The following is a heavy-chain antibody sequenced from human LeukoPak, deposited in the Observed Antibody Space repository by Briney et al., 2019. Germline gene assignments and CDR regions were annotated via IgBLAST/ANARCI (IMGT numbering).Heavy chain of an antibody. Sequence: PGGSLRLSCAASGFTFSSYSMNWVRQAPGKGLEWVSSISSSSSYIYYADSVKGRFTISRDNAKNSLYLQMNSLRAEDTAVYYCAKEILTGYYLDYWGQGTLVTVSS. CDR1: GFTFSSYS. D-gene: IGHD3-9*01. V-gene: IGHV3-21*01. CDR3: AKEILTGYYLDY. CDR2: ISSSSSYI. J-gene: IGHJ4*02.